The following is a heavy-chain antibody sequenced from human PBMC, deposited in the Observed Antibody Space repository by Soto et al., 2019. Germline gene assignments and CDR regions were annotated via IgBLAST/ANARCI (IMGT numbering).Heavy chain of an antibody. CDR3: ATSARDSSYFVY. Sequence: GGSLRLSCAASGFTFDDYAMHWVRQAPGKGLEWVSGISWNSGSIGYADSVKGRFTISRDNAKNSLYLQMNSLRAEDTALYYCATSARDSSYFVYWGQGTLVTVSS. J-gene: IGHJ4*02. CDR1: GFTFDDYA. D-gene: IGHD3-22*01. V-gene: IGHV3-9*01. CDR2: ISWNSGSI.